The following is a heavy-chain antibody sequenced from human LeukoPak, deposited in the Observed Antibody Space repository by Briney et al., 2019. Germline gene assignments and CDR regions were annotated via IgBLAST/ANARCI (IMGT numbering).Heavy chain of an antibody. CDR2: IYSGGST. CDR3: AKDSAISANYFDY. J-gene: IGHJ4*02. CDR1: GFTVSSNY. Sequence: GGSLRLSCAASGFTVSSNYMSWVRQAPWKGLERVSVIYSGGSTYYADSVKGRFTISIHNSKNTLYLQMNSLIAEDTAVYYCAKDSAISANYFDYWGQGTLVTVSS. V-gene: IGHV3-53*04. D-gene: IGHD5-18*01.